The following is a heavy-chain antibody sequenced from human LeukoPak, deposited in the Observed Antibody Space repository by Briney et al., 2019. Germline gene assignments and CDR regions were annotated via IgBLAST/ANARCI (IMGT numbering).Heavy chain of an antibody. CDR2: IIPIFGTA. Sequence: GASVKVSCKASGGTFSSYAISWVRQAPGQGLEWMGGIIPIFGTANYAQKFQGRVTITAVESTSTAYMELSSLRSEDTAVYYCAGPYDDSSGYYEVFGYWGQGTLVTVSS. CDR3: AGPYDDSSGYYEVFGY. V-gene: IGHV1-69*13. D-gene: IGHD3-22*01. J-gene: IGHJ4*02. CDR1: GGTFSSYA.